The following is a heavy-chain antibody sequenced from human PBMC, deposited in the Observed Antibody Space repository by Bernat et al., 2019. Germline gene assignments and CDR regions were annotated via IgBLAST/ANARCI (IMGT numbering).Heavy chain of an antibody. CDR3: ARVVGDIDY. D-gene: IGHD4-17*01. J-gene: IGHJ4*02. CDR2: IWYDGSNK. CDR1: GFTFSSYG. Sequence: QVQLVESGGGVVQPGRSLRLSCAASGFTFSSYGMHWVGQAPGKGLEWVAVIWYDGSNKYYADPVKGRFTISRDNSKNTLYLQMNSLRAEDTAVYYCARVVGDIDYWGQGTLVTVSS. V-gene: IGHV3-33*01.